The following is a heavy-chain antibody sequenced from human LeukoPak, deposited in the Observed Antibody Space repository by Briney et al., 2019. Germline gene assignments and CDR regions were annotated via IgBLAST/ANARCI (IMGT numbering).Heavy chain of an antibody. Sequence: GGSLRLSCAVSGFTFSSYWMHWVRQAPGKGLVWVSRIDRDGSRINYADSVKGRFTISRDNGKNTLFLQMNSLRAEDAAIYYCAKSMTLQWRGFFDLWGRGTHVTVSS. CDR3: AKSMTLQWRGFFDL. CDR1: GFTFSSYW. D-gene: IGHD6-19*01. V-gene: IGHV3-74*01. J-gene: IGHJ2*01. CDR2: IDRDGSRI.